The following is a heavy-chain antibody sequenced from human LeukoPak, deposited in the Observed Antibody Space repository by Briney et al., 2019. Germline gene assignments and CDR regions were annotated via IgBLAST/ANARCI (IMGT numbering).Heavy chain of an antibody. V-gene: IGHV3-23*01. J-gene: IGHJ6*02. CDR2: ISGSGGST. CDR1: GFTFSSYA. Sequence: GGSLRLSCAASGFTFSSYAMSWVRQAPGRGLEWVSAISGSGGSTYYADSVKGRFTISRDNAKNSLYLQMNSLRAEDTAVYYCAREINYYYGMDVWGQGTTVTVSS. CDR3: AREINYYYGMDV.